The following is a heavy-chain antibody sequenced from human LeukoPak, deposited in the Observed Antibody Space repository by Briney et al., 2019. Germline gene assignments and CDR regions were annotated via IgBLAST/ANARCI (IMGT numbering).Heavy chain of an antibody. V-gene: IGHV6-1*01. Sequence: SQTLSLTCAISGDSVSSNSVSWNWIRQSPSRGLEWLGRTYYRSKWYNDYTVSVKSRITINPDTSKNQFSLQLNSVTPEDTAVYYCARDQYSSAWYGLDYWGQGTLVTVSS. J-gene: IGHJ4*02. CDR3: ARDQYSSAWYGLDY. CDR1: GDSVSSNSVS. CDR2: TYYRSKWYN. D-gene: IGHD6-19*01.